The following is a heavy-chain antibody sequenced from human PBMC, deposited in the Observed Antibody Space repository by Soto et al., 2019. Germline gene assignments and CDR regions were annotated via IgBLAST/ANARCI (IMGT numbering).Heavy chain of an antibody. D-gene: IGHD6-6*01. J-gene: IGHJ4*02. V-gene: IGHV3-23*01. CDR1: GFTFSSYA. Sequence: SLRLSCAASGFTFSSYAMSWVRQAPGKGLEWVSAISGSGGSTYYADSVKGRFTISRDNSKNALYLQMNSLRAEDTAVYYCAKAPIVAARLTHFDYWGQGTLVTVSS. CDR3: AKAPIVAARLTHFDY. CDR2: ISGSGGST.